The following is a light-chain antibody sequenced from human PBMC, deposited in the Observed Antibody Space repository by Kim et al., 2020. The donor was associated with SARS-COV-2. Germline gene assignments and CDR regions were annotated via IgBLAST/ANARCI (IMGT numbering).Light chain of an antibody. CDR1: SSDIGAYKY. J-gene: IGLJ1*01. Sequence: QSVPISCTGTSSDIGAYKYVSWYQQHPGKAPKLMIYEFNRRPSGVPDRFSGSKSGNTASLTVSGLQAEDEADYYCTSYAGSNNLDVFGTGTKVTVL. V-gene: IGLV2-8*01. CDR3: TSYAGSNNLDV. CDR2: EFN.